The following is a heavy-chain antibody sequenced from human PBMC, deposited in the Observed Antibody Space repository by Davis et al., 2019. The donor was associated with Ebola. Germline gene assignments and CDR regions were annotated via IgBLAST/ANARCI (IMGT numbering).Heavy chain of an antibody. D-gene: IGHD1-1*01. J-gene: IGHJ4*02. CDR3: ASLDWNDGRGDYYFDY. Sequence: PGGSLRLSCATSGFVFSTYVMSWVRRAPGKGLEWVANIKQDGSEKYYVDSVKGRFTISRDNAKNSLYLQMNSLRAEDTAVYYCASLDWNDGRGDYYFDYWGQGTLVTVSS. CDR1: GFVFSTYV. V-gene: IGHV3-7*03. CDR2: IKQDGSEK.